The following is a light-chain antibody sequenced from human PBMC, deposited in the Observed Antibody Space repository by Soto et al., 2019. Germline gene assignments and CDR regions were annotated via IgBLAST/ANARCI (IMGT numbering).Light chain of an antibody. CDR3: ATWDDSRNGVV. CDR1: SSNIGSNP. J-gene: IGLJ2*01. V-gene: IGLV1-44*01. Sequence: QSVLTQPPSASGTPGQRVTISCSGGSSNIGSNPVNWYQQFPGTAPKLLMYTNSYRHSGVPDRFSGSKSGTSASLAISGLQSEDEADYFCATWDDSRNGVVFGGGTKLTVL. CDR2: TNS.